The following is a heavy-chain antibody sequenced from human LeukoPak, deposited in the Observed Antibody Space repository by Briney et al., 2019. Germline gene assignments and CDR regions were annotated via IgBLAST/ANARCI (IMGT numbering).Heavy chain of an antibody. V-gene: IGHV3-21*01. CDR3: ARGDDKPMVMVGY. J-gene: IGHJ4*02. Sequence: GGSLRLSCAASGFTFSSYSMNWVRQAPGKGLEWVSSISTRSNYIYYADSVKGRFTISRDNAKNSLYLQMNSLRAEDTAVYYCARGDDKPMVMVGYWGQGTLVTVSS. CDR1: GFTFSSYS. CDR2: ISTRSNYI. D-gene: IGHD5-18*01.